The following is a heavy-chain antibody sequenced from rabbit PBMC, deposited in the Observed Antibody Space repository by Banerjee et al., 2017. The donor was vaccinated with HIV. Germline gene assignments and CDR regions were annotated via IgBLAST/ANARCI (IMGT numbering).Heavy chain of an antibody. V-gene: IGHV1S40*01. Sequence: QSLEESGGDLVKPETSLTLTCTASGFDFSSNAMCWVRQAPGKGLEWIACISDGSTYYASWAKGRFTISETSSTTVTLQMTSLTAADTATYFCARTAGYLDDGDGYFNLWGQGTLVTVS. CDR3: ARTAGYLDDGDGYFNL. CDR1: GFDFSSNA. CDR2: ISDGST. J-gene: IGHJ4*01. D-gene: IGHD2-1*01.